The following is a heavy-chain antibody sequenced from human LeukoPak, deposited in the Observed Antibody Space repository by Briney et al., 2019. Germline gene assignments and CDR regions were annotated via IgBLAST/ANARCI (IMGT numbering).Heavy chain of an antibody. J-gene: IGHJ6*03. V-gene: IGHV3-74*01. CDR2: INSDGINT. D-gene: IGHD3-22*01. CDR1: GFTFSNYW. Sequence: GGSLRLSCAASGFTFSNYWMHWVRQAPGKGLVWVSRINSDGINTSYADSVKGRFTISRDNAKNTLNLQMNSLRAEDTAVYYCARDLPTTMIVVGDYMDVWGKGTTVTVSS. CDR3: ARDLPTTMIVVGDYMDV.